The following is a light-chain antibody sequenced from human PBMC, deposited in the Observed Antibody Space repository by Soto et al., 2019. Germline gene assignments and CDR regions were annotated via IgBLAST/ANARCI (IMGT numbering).Light chain of an antibody. V-gene: IGKV3-11*01. CDR1: QSVSSY. CDR3: QQRSNWPSG. Sequence: EIVLPQSTATLSLSPGERATPSCRASQSVSSYLAWYQQKPGQAPRLLIYDASNRATGIPARFSGSGSGTDFTLTISSLEPEDFAVYYCQQRSNWPSGFGGGTKVDIK. CDR2: DAS. J-gene: IGKJ4*02.